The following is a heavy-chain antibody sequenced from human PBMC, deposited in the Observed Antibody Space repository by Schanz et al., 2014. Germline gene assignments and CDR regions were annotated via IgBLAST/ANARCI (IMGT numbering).Heavy chain of an antibody. J-gene: IGHJ4*02. CDR3: ARPRFDYGEVDY. V-gene: IGHV3-33*08. CDR1: GF. Sequence: VQLLESGGGLVQPGGSLRLSCAASGFRQPAGKGLEWVAVIWNNGVTKYYADSVRGRFTISRDRFQNTLYLRMSSLRAEDTAVYYCARPRFDYGEVDYWGQGTLVTVSS. D-gene: IGHD4-17*01. CDR2: IWNNGVTK.